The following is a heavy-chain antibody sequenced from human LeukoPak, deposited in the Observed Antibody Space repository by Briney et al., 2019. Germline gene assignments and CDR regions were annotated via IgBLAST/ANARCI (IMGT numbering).Heavy chain of an antibody. Sequence: SETLSLTCTVSGGTIRSSSHYWGWIRQPPGKGLEWIGNSYYSGNTYYNPSLKSRVTISADTSTNQFSLKLSSVTAADTAVYYCARHILTGYLVDYWGQGTLVTVSS. D-gene: IGHD3-9*01. J-gene: IGHJ4*02. CDR3: ARHILTGYLVDY. CDR1: GGTIRSSSHY. CDR2: SYYSGNT. V-gene: IGHV4-39*01.